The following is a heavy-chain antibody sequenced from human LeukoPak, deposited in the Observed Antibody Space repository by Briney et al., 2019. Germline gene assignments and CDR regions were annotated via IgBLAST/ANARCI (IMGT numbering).Heavy chain of an antibody. V-gene: IGHV3-30*02. J-gene: IGHJ4*02. CDR2: IRYDGSKK. CDR1: GFIFSSYG. CDR3: GRGHWGLDY. Sequence: GGSLRLSCAASGFIFSSYGMHWVRQAPGKGLEWVAFIRYDGSKKYYADSVKGRFTISRDNSKNTLYLQMNSLRAEDTAVYYCGRGHWGLDYWGQGTLVTVSS. D-gene: IGHD7-27*01.